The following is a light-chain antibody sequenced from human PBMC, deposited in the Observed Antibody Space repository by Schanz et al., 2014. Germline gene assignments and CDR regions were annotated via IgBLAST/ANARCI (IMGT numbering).Light chain of an antibody. J-gene: IGKJ1*01. CDR1: QSVSGN. CDR3: QQYSNWPQWT. Sequence: EIVLTQSPGTLSLSPGERATLSCRASQSVSGNYLAWYQHKPGQAPRLLIYGASTRVTGIPARFIGSGSGTDFTLTISSVLSEDFAVYHCQQYSNWPQWTFGQGTKVEIQ. V-gene: IGKV3-15*01. CDR2: GAS.